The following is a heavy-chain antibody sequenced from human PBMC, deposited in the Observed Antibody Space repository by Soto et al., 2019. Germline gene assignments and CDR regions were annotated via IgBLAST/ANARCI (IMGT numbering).Heavy chain of an antibody. J-gene: IGHJ4*02. V-gene: IGHV5-51*01. D-gene: IGHD3-10*01. CDR1: GYSFTSYW. CDR3: AREVTSTAIDY. CDR2: IYPGDSDT. Sequence: GESLKISCKGSGYSFTSYWIGWVRQMPGKGLEWMGIIYPGDSDTTYSPSFQGQVTISADKSISTAYLQWSSPKASDTAMYYCAREVTSTAIDYWGQGTLVTVSS.